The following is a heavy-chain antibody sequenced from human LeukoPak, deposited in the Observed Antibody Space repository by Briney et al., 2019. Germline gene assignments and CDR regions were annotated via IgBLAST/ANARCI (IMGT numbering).Heavy chain of an antibody. V-gene: IGHV4-39*01. J-gene: IGHJ4*02. CDR2: NYYSGST. CDR3: ARHGRVSPHFDY. CDR1: GGSISSSSYY. D-gene: IGHD2-8*01. Sequence: SETLSLTCTVSGGSISSSSYYWGWIRQPPGKGLEWIGSNYYSGSTYYNPSLKSRVTISVDTSKNQFSLKLSSVTAADTAVYYCARHGRVSPHFDYWGQGTLVTVSS.